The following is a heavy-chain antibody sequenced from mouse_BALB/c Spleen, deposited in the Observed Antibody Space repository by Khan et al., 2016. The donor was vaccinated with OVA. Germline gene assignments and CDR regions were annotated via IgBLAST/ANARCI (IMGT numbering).Heavy chain of an antibody. Sequence: LVKTGASVKISCKASGYSFTGYYMHWVKQSHGKSLEWIGYISCYNGSTTYNQKFKGKATFTVDTSSSTAYMQFNSLTSEDSAVYYCARGDDYRSSSFAYWGQGTLVTVSA. CDR3: ARGDDYRSSSFAY. CDR1: GYSFTGYY. D-gene: IGHD1-1*01. CDR2: ISCYNGST. J-gene: IGHJ3*01. V-gene: IGHV1S34*01.